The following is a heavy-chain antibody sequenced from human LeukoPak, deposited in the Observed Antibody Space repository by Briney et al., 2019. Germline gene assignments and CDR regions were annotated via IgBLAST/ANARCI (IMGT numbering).Heavy chain of an antibody. V-gene: IGHV4-59*12. CDR1: GGSISSYY. J-gene: IGHJ4*02. CDR3: VRGRLTYYDILTRGGFDY. Sequence: SETLSLTCTVSGGSISSYYWSWIRQPPGKGLEWIGYIYYSGSTNYNPSLKSRVTISVDTSKNQFSLKLSSVTAADTAVYYCVRGRLTYYDILTRGGFDYWGQGTLVTVSS. D-gene: IGHD3-9*01. CDR2: IYYSGST.